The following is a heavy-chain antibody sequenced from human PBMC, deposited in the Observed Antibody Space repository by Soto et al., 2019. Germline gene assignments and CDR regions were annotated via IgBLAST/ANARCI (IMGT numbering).Heavy chain of an antibody. D-gene: IGHD1-1*01. CDR2: ISAHNGNT. J-gene: IGHJ4*02. Sequence: QVHLVQSGAEVKKPGASVKVSCKAPGYTFTSYGITWVRQAPGQGLEWMGWISAHNGNTDYAQKLQGRVIVTRDTSTSTAYMELRSLISDDPAVYYCARGRYGDYWGQGDLVTVSS. CDR1: GYTFTSYG. V-gene: IGHV1-18*01. CDR3: ARGRYGDY.